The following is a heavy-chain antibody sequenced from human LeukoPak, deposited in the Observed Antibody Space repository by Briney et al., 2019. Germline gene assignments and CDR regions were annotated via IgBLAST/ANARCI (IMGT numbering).Heavy chain of an antibody. D-gene: IGHD3-9*01. CDR2: ISYDGSNK. Sequence: GSLRLSCAASGFTFSSYGMHWVRQAPGKGLEWVAVISYDGSNKYYADSVKGRFTSSRDNSKNTLYLQMNSLRAEDTAVYYCAKGRLPIYVLRYFDWSFDYWGQGTLVTVSS. V-gene: IGHV3-30*18. J-gene: IGHJ4*02. CDR1: GFTFSSYG. CDR3: AKGRLPIYVLRYFDWSFDY.